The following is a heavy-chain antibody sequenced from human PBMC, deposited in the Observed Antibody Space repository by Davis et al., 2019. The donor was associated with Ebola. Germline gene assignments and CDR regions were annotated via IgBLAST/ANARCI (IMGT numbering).Heavy chain of an antibody. CDR1: GFTFSSYA. CDR2: ISGSGGST. V-gene: IGHV3-23*01. J-gene: IGHJ4*02. D-gene: IGHD3-10*01. CDR3: AREGTGSGVYY. Sequence: GESLKISCAASGFTFSSYAMSWVRQAPGKGLEWVSAISGSGGSTYYADSVKGRFTISRHNSKNTLYLQMNSLRSEDTAVYYCAREGTGSGVYYWGQGTLVTVSS.